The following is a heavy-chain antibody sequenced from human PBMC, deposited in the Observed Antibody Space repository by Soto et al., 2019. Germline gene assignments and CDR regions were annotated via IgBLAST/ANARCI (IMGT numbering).Heavy chain of an antibody. Sequence: ASVKVSCKASGGTFSSYAISWVRQAPGQGLEWMGGFIPIFGTANYAQKFQGRVTITADESTSTAYMELSSLRSEDTAVYYCARGGGSGWSPITYYYYGMDVWGQGTTVTVSS. D-gene: IGHD6-19*01. V-gene: IGHV1-69*13. J-gene: IGHJ6*02. CDR2: FIPIFGTA. CDR1: GGTFSSYA. CDR3: ARGGGSGWSPITYYYYGMDV.